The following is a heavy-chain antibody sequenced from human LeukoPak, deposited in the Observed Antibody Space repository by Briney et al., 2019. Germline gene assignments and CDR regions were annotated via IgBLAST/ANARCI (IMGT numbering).Heavy chain of an antibody. J-gene: IGHJ4*02. CDR1: GFTFDDYA. CDR2: ISGDSGST. V-gene: IGHV3-43*02. Sequence: GGSLRLSCAASGFTFDDYAMHWVRQAPGKGLEWVSLISGDSGSTFYADSVKGRFTISRDNAKNSLYLQMNSLRAEDTALYYCARGYGDYDFFFNYWGQGTLVTVSS. CDR3: ARGYGDYDFFFNY. D-gene: IGHD4-17*01.